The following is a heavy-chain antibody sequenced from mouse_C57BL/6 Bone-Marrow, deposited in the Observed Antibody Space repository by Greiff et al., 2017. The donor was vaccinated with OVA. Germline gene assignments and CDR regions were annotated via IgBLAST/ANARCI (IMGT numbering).Heavy chain of an antibody. CDR3: ARSGYYGSSPLFAY. Sequence: QVQLQQSGAELAKPGASVKLSCKASGYTFTSYWMHWVKQRPGQGLEWIGYINPSSGYTKYTQKFKDKATLTAYNSSSTAYMQLSSLTYEDSAVYYCARSGYYGSSPLFAYWGQGTLVTVSA. J-gene: IGHJ3*01. V-gene: IGHV1-7*01. CDR1: GYTFTSYW. D-gene: IGHD1-1*01. CDR2: INPSSGYT.